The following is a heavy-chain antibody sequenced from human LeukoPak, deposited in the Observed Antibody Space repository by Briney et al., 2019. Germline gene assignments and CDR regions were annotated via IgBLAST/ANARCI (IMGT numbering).Heavy chain of an antibody. V-gene: IGHV3-20*04. CDR3: ASWPVGWYGEDS. CDR1: GFTFDDYG. J-gene: IGHJ4*02. Sequence: PGGSLRLSCAASGFTFDDYGMSWVRQAPGKGLEWVSGINWNGGSTGYADSVKGRFTISRDTPKNTLYLQMNSLRVEDTAVYYCASWPVGWYGEDSWGQGTLVTVSS. CDR2: INWNGGST. D-gene: IGHD6-19*01.